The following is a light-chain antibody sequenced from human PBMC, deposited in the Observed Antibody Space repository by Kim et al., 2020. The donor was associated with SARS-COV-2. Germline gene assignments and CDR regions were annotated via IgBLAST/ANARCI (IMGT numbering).Light chain of an antibody. CDR3: SSYTSSSTFV. CDR2: EVN. CDR1: SSDVGSYNR. V-gene: IGLV2-18*02. J-gene: IGLJ1*01. Sequence: GHYVTISCTGTSSDVGSYNRVSWYQQPPGTAPKLMIYEVNNRPSGVPDRFSGSKSGNTASLTISGLQAGDEADYYCSSYTSSSTFVFGTGTKVTVL.